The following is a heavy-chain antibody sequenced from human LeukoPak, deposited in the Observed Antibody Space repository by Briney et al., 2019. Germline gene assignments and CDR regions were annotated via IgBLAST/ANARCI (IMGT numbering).Heavy chain of an antibody. J-gene: IGHJ4*02. CDR3: ARVGRAMVRGVPLDY. CDR1: GFTVSSNY. V-gene: IGHV3-66*01. D-gene: IGHD3-10*01. Sequence: GGSLRLSCAASGFTVSSNYMSWVRQAPGKGLEWVSVIYSGGSTYYADSVKGRFTISRDNSKNTLYLQMNSLRAEDTAVYYCARVGRAMVRGVPLDYWGQGTLVTVSS. CDR2: IYSGGST.